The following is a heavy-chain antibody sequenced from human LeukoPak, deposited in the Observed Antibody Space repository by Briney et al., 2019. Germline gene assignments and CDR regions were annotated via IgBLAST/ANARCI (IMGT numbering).Heavy chain of an antibody. CDR1: GFTFSSYW. V-gene: IGHV3-7*01. CDR2: IKQDGSEK. J-gene: IGHJ5*02. CDR3: ARLIRSMVRGVIINNWFDP. Sequence: GGSLRLSCAASGFTFSSYWMSWVRQAPGKGLEWVANIKQDGSEKYYVDSVKGRFTISRDNAKNSLYLQMNSLRAEDTAVYYCARLIRSMVRGVIINNWFDPWGQGTLVTVSS. D-gene: IGHD3-10*01.